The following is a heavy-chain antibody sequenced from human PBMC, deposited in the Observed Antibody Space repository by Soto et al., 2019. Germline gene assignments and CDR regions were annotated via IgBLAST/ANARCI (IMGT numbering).Heavy chain of an antibody. D-gene: IGHD1-26*01. J-gene: IGHJ4*02. CDR2: IYYSGST. V-gene: IGHV4-59*01. CDR1: GGSISSYY. CDR3: ARDRLGGVFDY. Sequence: QVQLQESGPGLVKPSETLSLTCTVSGGSISSYYWSWIRQPPGKGLEWIGYIYYSGSTNYNPSLTSRVTISVDTSKNQFSLKLSSVTAADTAVYYCARDRLGGVFDYWGQGTLVTVSS.